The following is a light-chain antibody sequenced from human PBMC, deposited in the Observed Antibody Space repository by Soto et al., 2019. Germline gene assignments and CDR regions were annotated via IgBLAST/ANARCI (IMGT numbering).Light chain of an antibody. CDR3: QQYNRPWT. V-gene: IGKV1-5*03. CDR2: KAS. Sequence: DIQMTQSPSTLSASVGDRVTITCRASQSISSWLAWYQQKPGKAPKLLIYKASSLESGVPSRFGGSGSGTEFTLTISSLQPDDFASYYCQQYNRPWTFGQGTKVQIK. J-gene: IGKJ1*01. CDR1: QSISSW.